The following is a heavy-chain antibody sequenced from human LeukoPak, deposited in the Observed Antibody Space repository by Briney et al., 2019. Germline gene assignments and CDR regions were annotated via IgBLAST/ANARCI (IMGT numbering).Heavy chain of an antibody. Sequence: GGSLRLSCAASGFTFSSYGMHWVRQAPGKGLEWVAVISYDGSNKYYADSVKGRFTISRDNSKNTLYLQMNSLRAEDTAVYYCAPDYGDYYFDYWGQGTLVTVSS. V-gene: IGHV3-30*03. CDR1: GFTFSSYG. CDR3: APDYGDYYFDY. CDR2: ISYDGSNK. D-gene: IGHD4-17*01. J-gene: IGHJ4*02.